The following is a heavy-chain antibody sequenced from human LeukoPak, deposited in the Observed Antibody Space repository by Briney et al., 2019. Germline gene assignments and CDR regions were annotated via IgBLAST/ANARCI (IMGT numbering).Heavy chain of an antibody. CDR1: GFTFSSYG. D-gene: IGHD5-18*01. CDR2: ISYDGSNK. J-gene: IGHJ4*02. CDR3: AIEKVDTAMVQTGDY. Sequence: GRSLRLSCAASGFTFSSYGMHWVRQAPGKGLEWVAVISYDGSNKYYADSVKGRFTISRDNSKNTLYLQMNSLRAEDTAVYYCAIEKVDTAMVQTGDYWGQGTLVTVSS. V-gene: IGHV3-30*03.